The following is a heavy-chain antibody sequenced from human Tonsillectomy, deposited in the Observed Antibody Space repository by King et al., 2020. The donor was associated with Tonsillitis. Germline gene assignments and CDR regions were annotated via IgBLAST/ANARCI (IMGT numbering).Heavy chain of an antibody. CDR2: ISNIDDIT. Sequence: VQLVESGGGLVQPGGSLRLSCAASGFTFSSYAMSWVRPAPGKGLELVSGISNIDDITYYTDSVKGRFTISRDISKNTLYLLMTSLRAEDTAVYYCAKRFGANSGAFDYWGQGTLVSVSS. CDR3: AKRFGANSGAFDY. J-gene: IGHJ4*02. D-gene: IGHD4/OR15-4a*01. CDR1: GFTFSSYA. V-gene: IGHV3-23*04.